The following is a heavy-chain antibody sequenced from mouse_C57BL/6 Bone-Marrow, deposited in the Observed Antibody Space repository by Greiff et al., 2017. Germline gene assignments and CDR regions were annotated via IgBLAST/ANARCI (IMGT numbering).Heavy chain of an antibody. V-gene: IGHV1-72*01. CDR1: GYTFTSYW. D-gene: IGHD5-2*01. CDR2: IDPNSGGT. J-gene: IGHJ3*01. CDR3: ASENSHSTRGLFAY. Sequence: QSCKASGYTFTSYWMHWVKQRPGRGLEWIGRIDPNSGGTKYNEKFKSKATLTVDKPSSTAYMQLSSLTSVDSAVYYCASENSHSTRGLFAYWGQETLVTVSA.